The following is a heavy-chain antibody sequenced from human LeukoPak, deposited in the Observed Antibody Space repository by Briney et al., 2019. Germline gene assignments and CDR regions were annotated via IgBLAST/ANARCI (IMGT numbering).Heavy chain of an antibody. CDR2: IYTSGST. CDR1: GGSISSYY. Sequence: PSETLSLTCTVSGGSISSYYWSWIRQPAGKGLEWIGRIYTSGSTNYNASLKSRVTISVDTSKNQFSLKLSSVTAADTAVYYCARVGSGDFWSGYYNYYYYYMDVWGKGTTVTVSS. J-gene: IGHJ6*03. V-gene: IGHV4-4*07. D-gene: IGHD3-3*01. CDR3: ARVGSGDFWSGYYNYYYYYMDV.